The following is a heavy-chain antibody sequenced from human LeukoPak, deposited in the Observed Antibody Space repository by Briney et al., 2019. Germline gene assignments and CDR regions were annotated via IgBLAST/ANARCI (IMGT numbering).Heavy chain of an antibody. CDR3: AKLYCSSTSCNNAFDY. V-gene: IGHV3-23*01. J-gene: IGHJ4*02. D-gene: IGHD2-2*01. CDR1: GFTFSSYG. CDR2: ISGSGGST. Sequence: PGGSLRLSCAASGFTFSSYGMSWVRQAPGKGLEWVSAISGSGGSTYYADSVKGRFTISRDNSKNTLYLQMNSLRAEDTAVYYCAKLYCSSTSCNNAFDYWGQGTLVTVSS.